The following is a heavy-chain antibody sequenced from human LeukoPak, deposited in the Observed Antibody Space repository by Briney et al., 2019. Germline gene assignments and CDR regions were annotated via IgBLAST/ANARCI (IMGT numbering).Heavy chain of an antibody. CDR1: GFTCSRHW. D-gene: IGHD3-16*02. Sequence: PGGSLRRACAASGFTCSRHWMTWVRQAPGKGLEWVANIKEDGSEQYYVDSIKGRFTISRDNAKNSLYLQMSSLRAEDTATYYCVRETVSVITDFDYWGQGTLVTVSS. CDR2: IKEDGSEQ. J-gene: IGHJ4*02. CDR3: VRETVSVITDFDY. V-gene: IGHV3-7*01.